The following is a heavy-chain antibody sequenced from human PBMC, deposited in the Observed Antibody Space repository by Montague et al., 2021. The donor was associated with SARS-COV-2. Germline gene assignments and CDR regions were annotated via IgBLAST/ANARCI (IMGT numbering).Heavy chain of an antibody. CDR1: GFSFSSYH. V-gene: IGHV3-21*01. CDR3: ARACWVVATVLDY. CDR2: ISTTGDYI. D-gene: IGHD2-15*01. Sequence: SLRLSCAASGFSFSSYHMTWVRQAPGKGLEWVSSISTTGDYIYSADSLRGRFIISRDNANNTLYLQMSSLRAEDTAIYYCARACWVVATVLDYWGQGTLVTVSS. J-gene: IGHJ4*02.